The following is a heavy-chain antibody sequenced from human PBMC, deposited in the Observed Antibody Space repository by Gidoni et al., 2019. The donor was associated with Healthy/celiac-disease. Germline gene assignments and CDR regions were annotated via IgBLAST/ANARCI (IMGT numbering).Heavy chain of an antibody. CDR1: GFTFSNAW. CDR3: NTEDYYYDSSGYYLGYYFDY. CDR2: IKRKTDGGTT. Sequence: AASGFTFSNAWMSWVRQAPGKGLEWVGRIKRKTDGGTTDYAAPVKGRFTISRDDSKNTLYLQMNSLKTEDPAVYYCNTEDYYYDSSGYYLGYYFDYWGQGTLVTVSS. J-gene: IGHJ4*02. V-gene: IGHV3-15*01. D-gene: IGHD3-22*01.